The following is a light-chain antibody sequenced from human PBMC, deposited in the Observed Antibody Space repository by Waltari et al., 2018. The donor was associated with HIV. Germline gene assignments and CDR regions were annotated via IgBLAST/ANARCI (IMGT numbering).Light chain of an antibody. CDR3: SSHTTDNTVV. CDR2: DVT. CDR1: SSLLTTYHA. V-gene: IGLV2-14*03. J-gene: IGLJ2*01. Sequence: QSALTQPASVSGSPGQSITTSCRGSSSLLTTYHAFPWYKNQPDKAPTHLIFDVTDRPSGVSRRFSGSKSGNTASLTISGLQPDDEADYYCSSHTTDNTVVFGGGTMLTVL.